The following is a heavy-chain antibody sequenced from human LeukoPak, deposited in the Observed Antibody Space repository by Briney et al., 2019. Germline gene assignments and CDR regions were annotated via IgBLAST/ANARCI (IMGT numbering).Heavy chain of an antibody. V-gene: IGHV3-23*01. J-gene: IGHJ5*02. CDR1: GFPFSNHA. CDR2: ISNGNT. Sequence: GGSLRLSCAASGFPFSNHAMSWVRQPPGKGLDWVSAISNGNTYYADSVRGRFTISRDDSKNMVYLQMNSLRDEDTALYYCVREAGYCASVCLKSNWFDPWGQGTLVTVSS. D-gene: IGHD2-21*02. CDR3: VREAGYCASVCLKSNWFDP.